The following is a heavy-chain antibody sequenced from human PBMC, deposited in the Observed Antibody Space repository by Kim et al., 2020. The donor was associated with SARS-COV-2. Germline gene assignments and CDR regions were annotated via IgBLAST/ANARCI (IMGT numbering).Heavy chain of an antibody. D-gene: IGHD2-2*01. CDR1: GFTFSSYW. CDR2: LKQDGSEK. CDR3: ARDWLSVPDIVVVPAGPSYWFGP. Sequence: GGSLRLFCAASGFTFSSYWMSWVRQAPGKGLEWVANLKQDGSEKYYVDSVQGRFTISRDNAKNSLYLQMNSLRAEDTAVYYCARDWLSVPDIVVVPAGPSYWFGPWGQETLVTVSS. V-gene: IGHV3-7*03. J-gene: IGHJ5*02.